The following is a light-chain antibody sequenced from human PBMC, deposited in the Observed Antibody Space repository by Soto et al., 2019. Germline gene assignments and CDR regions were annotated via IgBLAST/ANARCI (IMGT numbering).Light chain of an antibody. V-gene: IGKV3-20*01. J-gene: IGKJ1*01. CDR2: GTS. CDR1: QSVRSNY. CDR3: QQYVSSPRT. Sequence: EIVLTQSPGTLSSSPGEGATLSCRASQSVRSNYLAWYQQKPGQPPRLLIYGTSSRATGIPDRFGGSGSGTDFTLIITRLEPEDFGVYYCQQYVSSPRTFGQGTKV.